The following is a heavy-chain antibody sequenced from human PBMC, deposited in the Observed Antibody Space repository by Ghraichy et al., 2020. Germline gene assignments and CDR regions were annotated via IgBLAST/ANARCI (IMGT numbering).Heavy chain of an antibody. CDR3: AIQLWLHKWFDP. CDR2: IYHSGST. Sequence: SATLSLTCAVSGGSISSSNWWSWVRQPPGKGLEWIGEIYHSGSTNYNPSLKSRVTLSVDKSKNQFSLKLSSVTAADTAVYYCAIQLWLHKWFDPWGQGTLVTVSS. D-gene: IGHD5-18*01. V-gene: IGHV4-4*02. CDR1: GGSISSSNW. J-gene: IGHJ5*02.